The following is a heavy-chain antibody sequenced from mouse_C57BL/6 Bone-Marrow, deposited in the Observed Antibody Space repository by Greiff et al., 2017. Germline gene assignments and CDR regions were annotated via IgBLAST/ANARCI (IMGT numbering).Heavy chain of an antibody. V-gene: IGHV7-3*01. CDR2: IRNKANGYTT. Sequence: EVQLVESGGGLVQPGGSLSLSCAASGFTFTDYYMSWVRQPPGKALEWLGFIRNKANGYTTEYSASVKGRFTISRDNSQSILYLQMNALRAEDSATYYCARTGSYFLWYFDVWGTGTTVTVSS. CDR1: GFTFTDYY. D-gene: IGHD2-12*01. J-gene: IGHJ1*03. CDR3: ARTGSYFLWYFDV.